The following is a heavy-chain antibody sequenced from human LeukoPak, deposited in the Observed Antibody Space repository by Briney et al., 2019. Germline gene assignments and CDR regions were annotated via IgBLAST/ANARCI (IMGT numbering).Heavy chain of an antibody. CDR2: INHSGST. J-gene: IGHJ4*02. CDR3: ARTYDSSGYAHDC. CDR1: GGSFSGYY. V-gene: IGHV4-34*01. D-gene: IGHD3-22*01. Sequence: KPSETLSLTCAVYGGSFSGYYWSWIRQPPGKGLEWIGEINHSGSTNYNPSLKSRVTISVDTSKNQFSLKLSSVTAADTAVYYCARTYDSSGYAHDCWGQGTLVTVSS.